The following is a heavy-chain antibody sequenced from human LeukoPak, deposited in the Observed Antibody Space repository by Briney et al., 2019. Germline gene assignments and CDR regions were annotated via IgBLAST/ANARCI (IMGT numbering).Heavy chain of an antibody. CDR2: IYDGGST. CDR1: GGSISSGDW. J-gene: IGHJ4*02. D-gene: IGHD3-9*01. Sequence: SGTLSLTCAVSGGSISSGDWWSWVRQPPGKGLEWIGEIYDGGSTNYNASLKSRVTISADKSKNQFSLSLSSVTAADTAVYYCARATYYDTLTGYYKGLDFWGQGTLVTVSS. CDR3: ARATYYDTLTGYYKGLDF. V-gene: IGHV4-4*02.